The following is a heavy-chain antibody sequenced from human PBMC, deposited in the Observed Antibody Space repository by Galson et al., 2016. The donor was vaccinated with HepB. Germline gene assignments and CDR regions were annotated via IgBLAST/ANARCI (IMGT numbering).Heavy chain of an antibody. V-gene: IGHV3-30-3*01. Sequence: SLRLSCAASGFAFSSYSTYWVRQAPGKGLEWVAVISYDGAGKYYADSVKGRRTLSRDNSKNTLSLQMNSMRVEDTAVYYCTRDGGEAGADSSKGMDVWGQGTTVIVSS. CDR3: TRDGGEAGADSSKGMDV. CDR1: GFAFSSYS. CDR2: ISYDGAGK. J-gene: IGHJ6*02. D-gene: IGHD6-19*01.